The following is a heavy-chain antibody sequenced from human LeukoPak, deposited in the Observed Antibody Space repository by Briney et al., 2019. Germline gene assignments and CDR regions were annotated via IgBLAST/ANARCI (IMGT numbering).Heavy chain of an antibody. D-gene: IGHD2-2*01. CDR1: GGSISSGGFS. Sequence: SETLSLPCAVSGGSISSGGFSWNWIRQPPGKGLEWIGYISHSGSTYYNPSLKSRVTISVDRSKNQFSLNLSSVTAADTAVYYCATIYYASGFDPWGQGTLVTVSS. CDR3: ATIYYASGFDP. J-gene: IGHJ5*02. CDR2: ISHSGST. V-gene: IGHV4-30-2*01.